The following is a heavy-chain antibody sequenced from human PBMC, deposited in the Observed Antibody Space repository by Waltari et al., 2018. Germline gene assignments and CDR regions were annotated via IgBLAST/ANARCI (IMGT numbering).Heavy chain of an antibody. D-gene: IGHD4-4*01. Sequence: QVQLQESGPGLVKPSQTLSLTCTVSGGSISSGSYYWSWIRQPAGKGLEWIGYIYTSGSTNYNPSLKRRVTISVDTSKNQFSLKLSSVTAADTAVYYCARDGDNRNPYFDYWGQGTLVTVSS. CDR1: GGSISSGSYY. CDR2: IYTSGST. J-gene: IGHJ4*02. V-gene: IGHV4-61*09. CDR3: ARDGDNRNPYFDY.